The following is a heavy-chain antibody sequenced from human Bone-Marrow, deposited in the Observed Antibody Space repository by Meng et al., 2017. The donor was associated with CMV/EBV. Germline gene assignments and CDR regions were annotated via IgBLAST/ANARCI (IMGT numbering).Heavy chain of an antibody. CDR2: ISYDGSNK. D-gene: IGHD6-19*01. Sequence: GESLKISCAASGFTFSSYAMHWVRQAPGKGLEWVAVISYDGSNKYYADSVKGRFTISRDNSKNTLYLQMNSLRAEDTAVYYCAKQLYPGIAVAGTGDYWSQGTLVTVSS. V-gene: IGHV3-30-3*02. CDR3: AKQLYPGIAVAGTGDY. CDR1: GFTFSSYA. J-gene: IGHJ4*02.